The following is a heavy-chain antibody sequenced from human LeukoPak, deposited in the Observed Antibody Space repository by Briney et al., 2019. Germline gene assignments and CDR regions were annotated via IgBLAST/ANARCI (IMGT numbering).Heavy chain of an antibody. CDR1: GFTFSSYS. D-gene: IGHD3-9*01. CDR3: ARGTLAGYFLGF. Sequence: PGGSLRLSCAASGFTFSSYSMNWVRQAPGKGLEWVSSISSSSSYIYYADSVRGRFTISRDNSRNTLYLQMNSLRAEDTAVYYCARGTLAGYFLGFWGQGTLVTVSS. J-gene: IGHJ4*02. V-gene: IGHV3-21*04. CDR2: ISSSSSYI.